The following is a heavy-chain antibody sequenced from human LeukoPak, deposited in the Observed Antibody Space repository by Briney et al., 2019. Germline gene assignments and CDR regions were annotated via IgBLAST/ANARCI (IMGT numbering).Heavy chain of an antibody. J-gene: IGHJ4*02. V-gene: IGHV4-34*01. CDR3: ARYVWGSYPGLYYFDY. Sequence: SETLSLTCAVYGGSFSGYYWSWIRQPPGKGLEWIGEINHSGSTNYNPSLKSRVTISVDTSKNQFSLKLSSVTAADTAVYYCARYVWGSYPGLYYFDYWGQGTLVTVSS. CDR2: INHSGST. D-gene: IGHD3-16*02. CDR1: GGSFSGYY.